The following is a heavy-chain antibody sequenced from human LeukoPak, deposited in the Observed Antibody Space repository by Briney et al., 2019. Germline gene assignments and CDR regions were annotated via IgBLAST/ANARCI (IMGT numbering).Heavy chain of an antibody. CDR1: GFTFSSFG. CDR2: ISSSGDIT. Sequence: GGSLRLSCAASGFTFSSFGMNWVRQGPGKGLEWVSGISSSGDITYYEDSVKGRFTISRDNSKNTLYLQMNSLRAEDTAVYYCAKDDAWLQFGNWGQGTLVTVSS. V-gene: IGHV3-23*01. CDR3: AKDDAWLQFGN. D-gene: IGHD5-24*01. J-gene: IGHJ1*01.